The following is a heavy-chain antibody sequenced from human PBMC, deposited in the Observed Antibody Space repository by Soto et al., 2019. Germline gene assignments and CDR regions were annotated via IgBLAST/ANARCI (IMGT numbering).Heavy chain of an antibody. CDR3: ARRYGSSFDY. D-gene: IGHD4-17*01. Sequence: SETLSLTCTVSGGPMSSYYWSWIRQPPGKGLEWIGYIYYSGSTNYNPSLKSRVTMSVDTPKNQFSLKLSSVTAADTAVYYCARRYGSSFDYWGQGTLVTVSS. V-gene: IGHV4-59*08. CDR1: GGPMSSYY. J-gene: IGHJ4*02. CDR2: IYYSGST.